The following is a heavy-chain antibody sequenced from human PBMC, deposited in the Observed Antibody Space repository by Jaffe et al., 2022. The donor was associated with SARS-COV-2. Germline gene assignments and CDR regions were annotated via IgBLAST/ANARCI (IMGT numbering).Heavy chain of an antibody. D-gene: IGHD3-10*01. J-gene: IGHJ6*02. CDR2: IRSKANSYAT. V-gene: IGHV3-73*01. Sequence: EVQLVESGGGLVQPGGSLKLSCAASGFTFSGSAMHWVRQASGKGLEWVGRIRSKANSYATAYAASVKGRFTISRDDSKNTAYLQMNSLKTEDTAVYYCTRGVGSDYYYYGMDVWGQGTTVTVSS. CDR3: TRGVGSDYYYYGMDV. CDR1: GFTFSGSA.